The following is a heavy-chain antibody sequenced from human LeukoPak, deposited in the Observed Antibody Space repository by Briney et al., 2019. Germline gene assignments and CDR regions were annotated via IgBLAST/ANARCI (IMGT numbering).Heavy chain of an antibody. CDR1: GGSMRSYY. J-gene: IGHJ4*02. CDR2: IYYSGST. Sequence: SETLSLTCTVSGGSMRSYYWSWIRQPPGKGLEWIGYIYYSGSTNYNPSLKSRVTISLDTSKDQFSLKLSSVTAADTAVYYCARDGAVTGRGIDYWGQGTLVTVSS. D-gene: IGHD6-19*01. CDR3: ARDGAVTGRGIDY. V-gene: IGHV4-59*01.